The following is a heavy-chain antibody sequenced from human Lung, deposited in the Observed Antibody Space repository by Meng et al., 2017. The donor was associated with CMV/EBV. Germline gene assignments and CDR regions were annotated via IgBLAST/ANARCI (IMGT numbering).Heavy chain of an antibody. Sequence: QVRLVQSGSELKKPGESVKVSCQAAGYTFTSSSMNWVRHAPGQGLEWMGWININTGNPTYAQGFTGRFVFSLDTSVSTAYLQIDSLKADDTAVYYCARGNGWRFDYWGQGTLVTVSS. CDR2: ININTGNP. J-gene: IGHJ4*02. CDR1: GYTFTSSS. V-gene: IGHV7-4-1*01. D-gene: IGHD6-19*01. CDR3: ARGNGWRFDY.